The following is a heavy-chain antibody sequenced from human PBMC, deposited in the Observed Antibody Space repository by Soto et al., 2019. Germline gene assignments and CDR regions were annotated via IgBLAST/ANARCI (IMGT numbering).Heavy chain of an antibody. D-gene: IGHD2-2*01. CDR1: VGTFSSYA. V-gene: IGHV1-69*01. CDR3: AGSQGSSNSLEVYYYYYYDMDP. J-gene: IGHJ6*02. CDR2: IIPISGTA. Sequence: QVQLVQSGAEVKKPGSSVKVSCKASVGTFSSYAISWVRQAPGQGLEWMVGIIPISGTANYAQKFQGRVTITAVESTRTAAKELSRLRSEDTAVEYSAGSQGSSNSLEVYYYYYYDMDPWGQGTTVTVPS.